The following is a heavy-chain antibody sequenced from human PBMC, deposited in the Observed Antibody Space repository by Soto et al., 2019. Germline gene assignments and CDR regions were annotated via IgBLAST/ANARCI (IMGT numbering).Heavy chain of an antibody. CDR3: ARDFVRPGFYYYYYGLDV. J-gene: IGHJ6*02. CDR1: GGSISSGGYY. CDR2: IYYSGST. D-gene: IGHD6-6*01. Sequence: SETLSLTCTVSGGSISSGGYYWSWIRQNPGKGLEWIGYIYYSGSTYYNPSLKSRVTISVDTSKNQFSLKLSSVTAADTAVYYCARDFVRPGFYYYYYGLDVWGQGTTVTVSS. V-gene: IGHV4-31*03.